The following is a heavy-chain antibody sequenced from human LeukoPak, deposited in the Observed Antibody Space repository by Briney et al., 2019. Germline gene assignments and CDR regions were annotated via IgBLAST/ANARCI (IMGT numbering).Heavy chain of an antibody. CDR3: ARDVLYSSGTYSFGY. D-gene: IGHD6-19*01. CDR1: GFTFSSYT. CDR2: ISSTGYI. J-gene: IGHJ4*02. Sequence: PGGSLRLSCAASGFTFSSYTMNWVRQAPGKGLEWVSSISSTGYIYYADSVKGRFTISRDNAENSLYLQMHSLRAEDTAVYYCARDVLYSSGTYSFGYWGQGTLVTVSS. V-gene: IGHV3-21*01.